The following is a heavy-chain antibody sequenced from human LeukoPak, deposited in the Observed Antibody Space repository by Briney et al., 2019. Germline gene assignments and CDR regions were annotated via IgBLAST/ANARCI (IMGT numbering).Heavy chain of an antibody. Sequence: ASVKVSCKASGYSFTVYFMHWVRQAPGQGPEWMGWINCNTGDTRYAQRFQGRVTMTRDTSFTTVYMELSGLRSDDTAVYYCARVNYLRPYQLELWGQGTLVSISS. CDR1: GYSFTVYF. CDR2: INCNTGDT. J-gene: IGHJ4*02. CDR3: ARVNYLRPYQLEL. V-gene: IGHV1-2*02. D-gene: IGHD4-11*01.